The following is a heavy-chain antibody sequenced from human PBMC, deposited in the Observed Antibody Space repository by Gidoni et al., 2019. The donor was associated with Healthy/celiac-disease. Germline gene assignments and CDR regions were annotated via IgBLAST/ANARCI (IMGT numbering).Heavy chain of an antibody. Sequence: EVQLLESGGGLVQPGGSLRLSCAASGFTFSSYAMSWVRQAPGKGLEWVSAISGSGGSTYYADSVKGRFTISRDNSKNTLYLQMNSLRAEDTAVYYCAKVIPGYSSGPDEFDYWGQGTLVTVSS. J-gene: IGHJ4*02. CDR3: AKVIPGYSSGPDEFDY. D-gene: IGHD6-19*01. CDR2: ISGSGGST. CDR1: GFTFSSYA. V-gene: IGHV3-23*01.